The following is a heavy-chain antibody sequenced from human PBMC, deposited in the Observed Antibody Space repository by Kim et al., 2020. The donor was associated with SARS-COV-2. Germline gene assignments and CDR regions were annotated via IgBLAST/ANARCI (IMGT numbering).Heavy chain of an antibody. V-gene: IGHV4-39*01. D-gene: IGHD3-22*01. J-gene: IGHJ3*02. CDR2: IYYSGST. CDR1: GGSISSSSYY. CDR3: ERHQRDYITMIVVVITRGAFDI. Sequence: SETLSLTCTVSGGSISSSSYYWGWIRQPPGKGREWIGSIYYSGSTYYNPSLKSLVTISVDTSKNQFSLKLSSVTAADTAVYYCERHQRDYITMIVVVITRGAFDIWGQGTMVTVSS.